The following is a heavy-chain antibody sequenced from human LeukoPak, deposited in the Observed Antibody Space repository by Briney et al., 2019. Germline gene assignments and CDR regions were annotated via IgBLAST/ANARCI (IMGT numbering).Heavy chain of an antibody. V-gene: IGHV1-3*01. D-gene: IGHD5-12*01. J-gene: IGHJ6*02. CDR3: ARDHIVATAPFYGLDV. CDR2: INAGNGNT. Sequence: ASVKVSCKASGYTFTSYAMNWVRQAPGQRLEWMGWINAGNGNTKYSRNFQGRVTITRDTSASTAYMELSSLRSEDTAVYSCARDHIVATAPFYGLDVWGQGTTVTVSS. CDR1: GYTFTSYA.